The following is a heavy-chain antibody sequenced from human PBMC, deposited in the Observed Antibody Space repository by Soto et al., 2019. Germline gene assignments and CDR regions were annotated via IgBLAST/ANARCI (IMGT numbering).Heavy chain of an antibody. J-gene: IGHJ4*02. CDR3: AGNRGGGIVATADFDY. Sequence: PSETLSLTCAVYGGSFSGYYWNWIRQPPGKGLEWIGEINHSGIASYNPSLKSRVTISVDTSKNQFSLKLSSVTAADTAVYYCAGNRGGGIVATADFDYWGQGTLVTVSS. D-gene: IGHD5-12*01. V-gene: IGHV4-34*01. CDR2: INHSGIA. CDR1: GGSFSGYY.